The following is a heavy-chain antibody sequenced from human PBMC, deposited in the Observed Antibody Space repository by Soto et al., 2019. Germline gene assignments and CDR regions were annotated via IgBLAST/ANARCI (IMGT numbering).Heavy chain of an antibody. J-gene: IGHJ4*02. Sequence: QVQLVESGGGVVQPGRSLRLSCAASGFTFSSYGMHWVRQAPGKGLEWVAVISYDGSNKYYADSVKGRFTISRDNSKNTLYLQMNSLRADDTAVYYCAKDPPSSGYYFDYWGQGTLVTVSS. CDR1: GFTFSSYG. D-gene: IGHD3-22*01. CDR3: AKDPPSSGYYFDY. CDR2: ISYDGSNK. V-gene: IGHV3-30*18.